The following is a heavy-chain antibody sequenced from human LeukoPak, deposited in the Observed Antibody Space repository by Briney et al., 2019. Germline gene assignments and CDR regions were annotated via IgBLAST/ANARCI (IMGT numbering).Heavy chain of an antibody. J-gene: IGHJ4*02. Sequence: GGSLRLPCAASGFDFRTYWMHWVRQAPGKGLMWVSRINSDGTGTYADSVKGRFTISRDNANNMLYLQMNSLTADDTAVYYCTKDARTCHSSGCWKPSDYWGQGALVTVSS. D-gene: IGHD3-22*01. V-gene: IGHV3-74*01. CDR3: TKDARTCHSSGCWKPSDY. CDR1: GFDFRTYW. CDR2: INSDGTGT.